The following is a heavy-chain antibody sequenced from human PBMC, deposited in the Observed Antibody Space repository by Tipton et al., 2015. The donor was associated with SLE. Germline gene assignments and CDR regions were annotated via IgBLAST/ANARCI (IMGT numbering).Heavy chain of an antibody. CDR1: GGSISSSSYY. V-gene: IGHV4-39*07. J-gene: IGHJ5*02. Sequence: TLSLTCTVSGGSISSSSYYWGWIRQPPGKGLEWIGSIYYSGSTYYNPSLKSRVTISVDTSKNQFSLKLSSVTAADTAVYYCARQPLMVRGVIEWFDPWGQGTLVT. D-gene: IGHD3-10*01. CDR3: ARQPLMVRGVIEWFDP. CDR2: IYYSGST.